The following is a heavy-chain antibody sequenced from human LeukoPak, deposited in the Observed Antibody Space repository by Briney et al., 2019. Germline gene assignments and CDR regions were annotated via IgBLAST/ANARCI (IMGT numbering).Heavy chain of an antibody. D-gene: IGHD3-9*01. J-gene: IGHJ4*02. Sequence: KPGGSLRLSCAASGFTFSNAWMSWVRQAPGKGLEWVGRIKSKTDGGTTDYAAPVKGRFTISRDDSKNTLYLQMNSLKTEDTAVYYCTTDRGYYDILTGYSAYYFDYWGQGTLVTVPS. CDR3: TTDRGYYDILTGYSAYYFDY. CDR2: IKSKTDGGTT. V-gene: IGHV3-15*01. CDR1: GFTFSNAW.